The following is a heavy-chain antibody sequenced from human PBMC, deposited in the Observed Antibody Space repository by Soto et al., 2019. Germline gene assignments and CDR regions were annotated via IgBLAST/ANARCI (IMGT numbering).Heavy chain of an antibody. CDR3: ESYGYGKICDY. CDR1: GFTFSSHG. V-gene: IGHV3-33*01. D-gene: IGHD5-12*01. J-gene: IGHJ4*02. Sequence: QVKLMQSGGGVVQPGRSLRLSCAESGFTFSSHGMHWVRQAPGRGPEWVAVIWYDGSEKYYADSVKGRFAISRDNSKNTVSLQMDSQRADDTAVYYCESYGYGKICDYWGQGTLVTDFS. CDR2: IWYDGSEK.